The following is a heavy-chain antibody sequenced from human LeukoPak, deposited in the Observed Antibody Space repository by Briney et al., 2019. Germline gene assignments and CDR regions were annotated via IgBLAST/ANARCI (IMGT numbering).Heavy chain of an antibody. D-gene: IGHD3-10*01. V-gene: IGHV3-30-3*01. CDR3: VKDRTGTYTLDY. CDR2: ISDDGSRQ. CDR1: GFTFSNYA. Sequence: GGSLRLSCAATGFTFSNYAIHWGRQAPGKGLEWVAFISDDGSRQHYADSEKGRFTISRDNSKNTLNLQMNSLRAEDTAAYYCVKDRTGTYTLDYWGQGTLVTVSS. J-gene: IGHJ4*02.